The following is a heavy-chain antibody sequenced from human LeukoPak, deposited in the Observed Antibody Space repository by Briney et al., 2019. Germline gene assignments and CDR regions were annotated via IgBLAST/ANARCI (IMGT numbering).Heavy chain of an antibody. J-gene: IGHJ3*01. CDR1: GFSLITSGGG. CDR3: AHIMITFGGVLRDDAFDV. D-gene: IGHD3-16*01. V-gene: IGHV2-5*02. Sequence: SGPTLVNPTQTLTLTGSFSGFSLITSGGGVGWIRQSPGKAREGVAIIYWENDKRYSPYLNNRLSITKDTSNNQVVLTMTNMDPVDTGTYFCAHIMITFGGVLRDDAFDVWGPGTVVTVSP. CDR2: IYWENDK.